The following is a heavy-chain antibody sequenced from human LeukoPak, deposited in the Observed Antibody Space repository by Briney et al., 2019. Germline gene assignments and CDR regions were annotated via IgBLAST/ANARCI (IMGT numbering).Heavy chain of an antibody. Sequence: GRSLRLSCAASGFTFSSYAMHWVRQAPGKGLEWVAVISHDGSNKYYADSVKGRFTISRDNSKNTLYLQMNSLRAEDTAVYYCARGPAAYCSSTSCRYYYYYGMDVWGQGTTVTVSS. V-gene: IGHV3-30-3*01. D-gene: IGHD2-2*01. J-gene: IGHJ6*02. CDR1: GFTFSSYA. CDR3: ARGPAAYCSSTSCRYYYYYGMDV. CDR2: ISHDGSNK.